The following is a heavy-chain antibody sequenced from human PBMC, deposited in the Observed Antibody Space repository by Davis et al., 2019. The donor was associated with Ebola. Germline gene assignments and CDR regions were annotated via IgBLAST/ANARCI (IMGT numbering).Heavy chain of an antibody. V-gene: IGHV3-30-3*01. Sequence: PGGSLRLSCAASGFTFSSYAMHWVRQAPGLWLPSVAVISYDGSNKYYADSVKGRFTISRDNSKNTLYLQMNSLRAEDTAVYYCAVWDCSGGSCSGIDYWGQGTLVTVSS. D-gene: IGHD2-15*01. CDR1: GFTFSSYA. CDR2: ISYDGSNK. CDR3: AVWDCSGGSCSGIDY. J-gene: IGHJ4*02.